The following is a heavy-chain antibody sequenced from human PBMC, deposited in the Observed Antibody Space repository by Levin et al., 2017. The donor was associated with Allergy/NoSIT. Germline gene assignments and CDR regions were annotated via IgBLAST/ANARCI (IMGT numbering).Heavy chain of an antibody. J-gene: IGHJ4*02. D-gene: IGHD6-19*01. CDR2: FSRRGTT. Sequence: GGSLRLSCAASGFTFNTYGISWVRQAPGKGLEWVSAFSRRGTTHYAGSVRGRFTISRDNSTNTIHLQMDSLGGEATAVYYCAREMAGTSGWYTIDYWGQGTPVTVSS. CDR3: AREMAGTSGWYTIDY. CDR1: GFTFNTYG. V-gene: IGHV3-23*01.